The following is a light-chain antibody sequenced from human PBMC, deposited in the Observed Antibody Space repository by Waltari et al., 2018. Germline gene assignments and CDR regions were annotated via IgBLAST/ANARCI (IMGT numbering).Light chain of an antibody. CDR2: GAS. Sequence: DIVLTQSPGTLSLSPGERATLSCRASQSGRNFLAWYQQKPGQTPRLLIYGASSRATGIPDRFSGSGSGTDFILTINRLEPEDFAVYFCQQYSSSVMYTFGQGTKLEI. CDR1: QSGRNF. V-gene: IGKV3-20*01. CDR3: QQYSSSVMYT. J-gene: IGKJ2*01.